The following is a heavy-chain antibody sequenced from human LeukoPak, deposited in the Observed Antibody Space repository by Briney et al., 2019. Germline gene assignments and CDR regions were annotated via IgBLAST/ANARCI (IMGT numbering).Heavy chain of an antibody. Sequence: SETLSLTCVVYGGSFSGYYWSWIRQPPGKGLEWIGEINHSGSTNYNSSLKSRVTISVDTSKNQFSLKLSSVTAADTAVYYCARGVHYGLPYSWFDPWGQGTLVTVSS. D-gene: IGHD4-17*01. CDR2: INHSGST. J-gene: IGHJ5*02. CDR3: ARGVHYGLPYSWFDP. CDR1: GGSFSGYY. V-gene: IGHV4-34*01.